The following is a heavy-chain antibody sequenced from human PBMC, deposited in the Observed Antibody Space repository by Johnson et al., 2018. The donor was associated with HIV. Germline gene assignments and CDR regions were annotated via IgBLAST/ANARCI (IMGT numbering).Heavy chain of an antibody. Sequence: VQLVESGGGLVQPGRSLRLSCAASGFTFDDYAMHWVRQAPGKGLEWVSGIRWNSGSIGYADSVKGRFPISRDNYKNTLYLQMNSLRAEDTAVYYCARERDAFDSWGQGTMVTVSS. CDR2: IRWNSGSI. V-gene: IGHV3-9*01. CDR1: GFTFDDYA. J-gene: IGHJ3*02. CDR3: ARERDAFDS.